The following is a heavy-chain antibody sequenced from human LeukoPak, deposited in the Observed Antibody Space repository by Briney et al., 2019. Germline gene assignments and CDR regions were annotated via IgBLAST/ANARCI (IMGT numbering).Heavy chain of an antibody. CDR1: DYSIRNGYY. D-gene: IGHD3-3*01. V-gene: IGHV4-38-2*02. J-gene: IGHJ5*02. Sequence: SETLSLTCTVSDYSIRNGYYWGWIRQPPGKGLEWIGNIYRSGSTFYNPSLKSRGTISVDTSTNPFSLMLNSVTAADTAVYYCARVPHGETTFGVVLYHFDPWGQGTLVTVSS. CDR3: ARVPHGETTFGVVLYHFDP. CDR2: IYRSGST.